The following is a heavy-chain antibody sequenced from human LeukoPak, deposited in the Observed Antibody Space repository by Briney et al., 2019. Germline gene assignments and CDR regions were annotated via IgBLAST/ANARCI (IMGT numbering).Heavy chain of an antibody. CDR2: ISGGGGST. CDR1: GFTFSSYG. D-gene: IGHD3-22*01. Sequence: GGSLRLSCAASGFTFSSYGMSWGGQAPGKGLGWVSGISGGGGSTYYADSVKGRFTISRDNSHNPLYLQMNSLRAEDTAVYYSAKDHQTMIVVVMTDWGQGTLVTVSS. CDR3: AKDHQTMIVVVMTD. J-gene: IGHJ4*02. V-gene: IGHV3-23*01.